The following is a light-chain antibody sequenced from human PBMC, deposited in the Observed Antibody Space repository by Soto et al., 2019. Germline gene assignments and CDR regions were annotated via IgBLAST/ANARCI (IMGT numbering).Light chain of an antibody. CDR3: SSYTSGGTLV. Sequence: SALTQPASVSGSPGQSSTVSCTGTSSDLGNYNYVSWYQHHPGKAPKLMVYEVSNRPSGVSNRFSGSKSGNTASLTISGLQVEDEAEYYCSSYTSGGTLVFGAGTKLTVL. V-gene: IGLV2-14*01. CDR2: EVS. CDR1: SSDLGNYNY. J-gene: IGLJ3*02.